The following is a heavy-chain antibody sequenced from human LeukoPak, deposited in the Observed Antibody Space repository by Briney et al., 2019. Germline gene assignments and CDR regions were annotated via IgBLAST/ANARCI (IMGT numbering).Heavy chain of an antibody. CDR3: ASQDSGGSQNWFDP. Sequence: WASVKVSCKASGGTFSSYAISWVRQAPGQGLEWMGGIIPIFGTANYAQKFQGRVTITTDESTSTAYMELSSLRSEDTAVYYCASQDSGGSQNWFDPWGQGTLVTVSS. J-gene: IGHJ5*02. D-gene: IGHD3-10*01. CDR1: GGTFSSYA. V-gene: IGHV1-69*05. CDR2: IIPIFGTA.